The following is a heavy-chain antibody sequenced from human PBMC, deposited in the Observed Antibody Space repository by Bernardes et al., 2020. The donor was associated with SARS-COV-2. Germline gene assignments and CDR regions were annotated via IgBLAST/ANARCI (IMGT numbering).Heavy chain of an antibody. V-gene: IGHV4-31*03. Sequence: SETLSLTCTVSGGSISSGGYYWSWIRQHPGKGLEWIGYIYYSGSTYYNPSLKSRVTISVDTSKNQFSLKLSSVTAADTAVYYCARWIPYYVWGSYRFSDWGQGTLVTVSS. CDR1: GGSISSGGYY. D-gene: IGHD3-16*02. J-gene: IGHJ4*02. CDR3: ARWIPYYVWGSYRFSD. CDR2: IYYSGST.